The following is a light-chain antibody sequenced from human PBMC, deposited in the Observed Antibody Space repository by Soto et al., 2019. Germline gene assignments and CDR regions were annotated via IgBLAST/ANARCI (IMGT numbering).Light chain of an antibody. CDR2: GAS. Sequence: EKVMTQSPATLSVSPGDRATLSCRASQSVKRNLAWYQQKPGQAPRLLIYGASTRATGVPARFSGSGSGTEFTLTLSSLQSEDFATYSCQQFNNWPPELSFGGGTKIEIK. J-gene: IGKJ4*01. CDR3: QQFNNWPPELS. CDR1: QSVKRN. V-gene: IGKV3-15*01.